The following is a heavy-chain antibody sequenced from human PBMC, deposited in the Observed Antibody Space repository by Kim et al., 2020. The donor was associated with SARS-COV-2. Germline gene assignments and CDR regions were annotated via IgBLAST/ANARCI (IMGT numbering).Heavy chain of an antibody. D-gene: IGHD6-13*01. J-gene: IGHJ4*02. V-gene: IGHV3-9*01. Sequence: GGSLRLSCAASGFTFDDYAMHWVRQAPGKGLEWVSGISWNSGSIGYADSVKGRFTISRDNAKNSLYLQMNSLRAEDTALYYCAKGYSSSWYYTFDYWGQGTLVTVSS. CDR3: AKGYSSSWYYTFDY. CDR1: GFTFDDYA. CDR2: ISWNSGSI.